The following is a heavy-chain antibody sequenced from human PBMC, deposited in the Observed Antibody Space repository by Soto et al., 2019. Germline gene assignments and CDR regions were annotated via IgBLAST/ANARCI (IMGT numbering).Heavy chain of an antibody. D-gene: IGHD3-3*01. Sequence: GPVKVSCKASGYTFTGYYMHWVRQAPGQGLEWMGWINPNSGGTNYAQKFQGWVTMTRDTSISTAYMELSRLRSDDTAVYYCARANFGGILRFLEWSSPYGMDVWGQGTTVTVSS. CDR2: INPNSGGT. J-gene: IGHJ6*02. V-gene: IGHV1-2*04. CDR3: ARANFGGILRFLEWSSPYGMDV. CDR1: GYTFTGYY.